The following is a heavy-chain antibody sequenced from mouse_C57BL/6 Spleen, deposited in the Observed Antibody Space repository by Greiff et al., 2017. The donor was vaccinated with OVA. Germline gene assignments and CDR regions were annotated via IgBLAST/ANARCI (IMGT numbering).Heavy chain of an antibody. CDR1: GYSITSCYF. CDR2: ISYDGSN. J-gene: IGHJ2*01. V-gene: IGHV3-6*01. D-gene: IGHD1-1*01. Sequence: EVQLQESGPGLVKPSQSLSLTCSVTGYSITSCYFWYWIRQFPGNKLEWMGFISYDGSNNYNTTLKNRISITLYTSKNQFFLQVNSVTTEDTATYYFSREYYYGSLYYFDYWGHVTTLTVSS. CDR3: SREYYYGSLYYFDY.